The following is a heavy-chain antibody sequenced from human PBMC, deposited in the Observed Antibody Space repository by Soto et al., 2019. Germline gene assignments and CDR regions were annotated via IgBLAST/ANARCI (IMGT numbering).Heavy chain of an antibody. CDR1: GGTFSSYA. CDR2: IIPIFGTA. Sequence: SVKVSCKASGGTFSSYAISWVRQAPGQGLEWMGGIIPIFGTANYAQKFQGRVTITADESTSTAYMELSSLRSEDMAVYYCARVAYPYYYGMDVWGQGTTVTVSS. CDR3: ARVAYPYYYGMDV. J-gene: IGHJ6*02. V-gene: IGHV1-69*13.